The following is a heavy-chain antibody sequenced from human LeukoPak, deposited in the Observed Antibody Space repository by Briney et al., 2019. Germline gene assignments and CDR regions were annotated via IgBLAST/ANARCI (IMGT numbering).Heavy chain of an antibody. J-gene: IGHJ3*02. V-gene: IGHV4-34*01. Sequence: SETLSLTCAVYGGSFSGYNWNWIRQPPGKGLEWIGEISHSGSTSYNPSLKSRVTISVDTSKNQFSLRLNSVTAADTAVYYCASRPDGFDIWGQGTLVTVSS. CDR1: GGSFSGYN. CDR3: ASRPDGFDI. CDR2: ISHSGST.